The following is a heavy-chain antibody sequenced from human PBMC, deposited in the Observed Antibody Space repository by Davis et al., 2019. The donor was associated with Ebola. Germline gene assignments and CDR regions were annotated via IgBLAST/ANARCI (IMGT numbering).Heavy chain of an antibody. D-gene: IGHD6-6*01. V-gene: IGHV1-69*04. Sequence: SVKVSCKASGGTFSSYAISWVRQAPGQGLEWMGRIIPILGIANYAQKFQGRVTITADKSTSTAYMELSSLRSEDTAVYYCAEGRYSSSSLYYYYGMDVWGQGTTVTVSS. CDR1: GGTFSSYA. J-gene: IGHJ6*02. CDR3: AEGRYSSSSLYYYYGMDV. CDR2: IIPILGIA.